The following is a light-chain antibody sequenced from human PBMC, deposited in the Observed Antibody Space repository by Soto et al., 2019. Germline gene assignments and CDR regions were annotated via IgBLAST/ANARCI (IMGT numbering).Light chain of an antibody. CDR1: QSISSW. Sequence: DIQMTQSPSTLSASVGDRVTITCRASQSISSWLAWYQQKPGKAPKLLIYDASSLESGVPSRFSGSGSGTEFTLTISSLQAEDVAVYSCQQYHSTPLTFGGGTKVDIK. V-gene: IGKV1-5*01. J-gene: IGKJ4*01. CDR3: QQYHSTPLT. CDR2: DAS.